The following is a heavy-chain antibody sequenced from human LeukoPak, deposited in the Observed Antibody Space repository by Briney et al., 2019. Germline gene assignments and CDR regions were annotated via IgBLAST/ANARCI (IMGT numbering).Heavy chain of an antibody. Sequence: ASVKVSCKASGYTFTSYGISWVRQAPGQGLEWMGWISAYNGNTNYAQKLKGRVTMTTDTSTSTAYMELRSLRSDDTAVYYCARDGAVLLWFGESYNWFDPWGQGTLVTVSS. CDR3: ARDGAVLLWFGESYNWFDP. CDR1: GYTFTSYG. CDR2: ISAYNGNT. V-gene: IGHV1-18*01. D-gene: IGHD3-10*01. J-gene: IGHJ5*02.